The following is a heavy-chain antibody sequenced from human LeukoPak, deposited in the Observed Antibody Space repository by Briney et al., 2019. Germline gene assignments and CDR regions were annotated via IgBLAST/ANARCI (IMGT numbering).Heavy chain of an antibody. CDR2: ISSSSSYI. D-gene: IGHD3-3*01. J-gene: IGHJ4*02. V-gene: IGHV3-21*04. Sequence: GGSLRLSCAAFGFTFSSYSMNLVRQAPGKGLEWVSSISSSSSYIYYADSVKGRFTISSDNAKNSLYLQMNSLRAEDTAEYYCATGSEWLRGKHLAWSAYYTDADYWGQRTLVTVSS. CDR3: ATGSEWLRGKHLAWSAYYTDADY. CDR1: GFTFSSYS.